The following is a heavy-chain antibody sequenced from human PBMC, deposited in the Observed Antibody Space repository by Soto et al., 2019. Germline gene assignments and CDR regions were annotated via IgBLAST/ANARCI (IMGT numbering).Heavy chain of an antibody. D-gene: IGHD3-10*01. Sequence: QVQLVQSGAEVKKPGASVKVSCKASGYTFTEYGISWFRQAPGQGLEWMGWLIGDNGNTNSAQKFQGRVSMTTDTPANIAYMERRSLRSDDTAVYYWARDRIITVRGITHYFWFDPWGQGTLVTVSS. CDR2: LIGDNGNT. J-gene: IGHJ5*02. CDR1: GYTFTEYG. V-gene: IGHV1-18*01. CDR3: ARDRIITVRGITHYFWFDP.